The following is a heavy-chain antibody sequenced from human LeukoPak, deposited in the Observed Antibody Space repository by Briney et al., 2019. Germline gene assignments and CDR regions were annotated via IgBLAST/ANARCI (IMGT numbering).Heavy chain of an antibody. J-gene: IGHJ6*04. V-gene: IGHV3-48*03. D-gene: IGHD6-13*01. CDR2: ISSSGSTI. Sequence: GGSLRLSCAASGFTFSSYEMNWVRQAPGKGLEWVSYISSSGSTIYYADSVKGRFTISRDSAKNSLYLQMNSLRAEDTAVYYCAGGSSSETYYYYYYGMDVWGKGTTVTVSS. CDR3: AGGSSSETYYYYYYGMDV. CDR1: GFTFSSYE.